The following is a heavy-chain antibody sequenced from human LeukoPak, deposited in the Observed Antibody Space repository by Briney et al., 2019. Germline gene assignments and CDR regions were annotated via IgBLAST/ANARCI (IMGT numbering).Heavy chain of an antibody. CDR3: ARGRGAALGPYDY. J-gene: IGHJ4*02. CDR2: IYSGGST. CDR1: GFTVSSNY. V-gene: IGHV3-53*01. D-gene: IGHD3-10*01. Sequence: PGGSLRLSCATSGFTVSSNYMSWVRQAPGKGLEWVSVIYSGGSTYYADSVKGRFTISRDNSKNTLYLQMNSLRAEDTAVYYCARGRGAALGPYDYWGQGTLVTVSS.